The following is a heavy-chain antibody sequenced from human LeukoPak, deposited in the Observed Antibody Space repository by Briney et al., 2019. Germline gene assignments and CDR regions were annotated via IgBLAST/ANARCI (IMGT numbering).Heavy chain of an antibody. V-gene: IGHV4-39*01. Sequence: PSETLSLTCTVSGGSISSSSYYWCWIRQPPGKGLEWIGSIYYSGSTYYNPSLKSRVTISVDTSKNQFSLKLSSVTAADTAVYYCASPTRDYSNYNFAYWGQGTLVTVSS. CDR1: GGSISSSSYY. CDR2: IYYSGST. D-gene: IGHD4-11*01. J-gene: IGHJ4*02. CDR3: ASPTRDYSNYNFAY.